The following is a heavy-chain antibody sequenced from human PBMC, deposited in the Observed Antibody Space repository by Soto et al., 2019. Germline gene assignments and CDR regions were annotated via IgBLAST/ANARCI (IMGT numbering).Heavy chain of an antibody. D-gene: IGHD3-22*01. CDR3: ATQAYYFDSSGYTDY. J-gene: IGHJ4*02. CDR2: INAGNGNT. V-gene: IGHV1-3*01. Sequence: ASVKVSCKASGYISTSYAIHWVRQAPGQRLEWMGWINAGNGNTKYSQKFQGRVTITRDTSATTAYMELSSLRSEDTAVCYCATQAYYFDSSGYTDYWGQGTLVTVSS. CDR1: GYISTSYA.